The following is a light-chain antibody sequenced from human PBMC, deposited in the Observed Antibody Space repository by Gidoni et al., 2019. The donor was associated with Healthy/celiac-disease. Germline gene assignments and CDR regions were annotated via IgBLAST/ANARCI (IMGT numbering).Light chain of an antibody. CDR3: QQSYSTPPT. Sequence: DIQMTQSPSSLSASVGDRVTITCRASQSISSYLNWYQQKPGKAPKLLIYAASSLQSGVPSRFSGSGSGTEFTLIISSLQPEDFATYDCQQSYSTPPTFGGGTKVEIK. V-gene: IGKV1-39*01. J-gene: IGKJ4*01. CDR1: QSISSY. CDR2: AAS.